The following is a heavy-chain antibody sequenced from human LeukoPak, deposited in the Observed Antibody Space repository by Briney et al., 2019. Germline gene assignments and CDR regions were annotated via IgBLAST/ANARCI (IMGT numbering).Heavy chain of an antibody. V-gene: IGHV4-59*01. D-gene: IGHD3-10*01. CDR3: ARGMYYYGSGSKNYYYYYMDV. CDR2: IYYTGST. CDR1: GGSISTYY. J-gene: IGHJ6*03. Sequence: PSETLSLTCTVSGGSISTYYWSWIRQPPGKGLEWIGYIYYTGSTSYNPSLKSRVTMSLDASKNQFSLELNSVTPADTAVYYCARGMYYYGSGSKNYYYYYMDVWGKGTTVTISS.